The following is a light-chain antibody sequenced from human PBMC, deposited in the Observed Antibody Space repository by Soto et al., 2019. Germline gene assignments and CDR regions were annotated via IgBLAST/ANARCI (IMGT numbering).Light chain of an antibody. J-gene: IGKJ5*01. Sequence: VLTQSPATLSLSPGERATLSCSASQSIHTSLAWYQQKPGKPPRLVIYDSTLRANGVPDRFGGSRSGTEFTLTINSLEPEDFAVYYCQQRNVWPPITFGQGTRLEIK. CDR1: QSIHTS. CDR2: DST. CDR3: QQRNVWPPIT. V-gene: IGKV3-11*01.